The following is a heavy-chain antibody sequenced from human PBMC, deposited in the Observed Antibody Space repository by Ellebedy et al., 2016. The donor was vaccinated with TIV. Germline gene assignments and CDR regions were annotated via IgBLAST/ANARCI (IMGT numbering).Heavy chain of an antibody. D-gene: IGHD3-22*01. CDR2: ISSSSSYI. CDR1: GFTFSSYS. Sequence: PGGSLRLSCAASGFTFSSYSMNWVRQAPGQGLEWVSSISSSSSYIYYVDSVKGRFTISRDNAKNSLYLQMNSLRDEEKAVYYCARDLDDCSGYYYPMIDYWGQGTLVTVSS. V-gene: IGHV3-21*01. CDR3: ARDLDDCSGYYYPMIDY. J-gene: IGHJ4*02.